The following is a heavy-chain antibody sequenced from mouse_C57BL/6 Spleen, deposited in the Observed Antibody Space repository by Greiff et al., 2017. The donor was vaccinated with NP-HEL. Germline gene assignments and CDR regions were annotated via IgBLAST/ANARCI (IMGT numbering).Heavy chain of an antibody. V-gene: IGHV7-3*01. CDR3: ARYGNYFDY. J-gene: IGHJ2*01. CDR1: GFTFTDYY. Sequence: EVMLVESGGGLVQPGGSLSLSCAASGFTFTDYYMSWVRQPPGKALEWLGFIRHKANGFTTEYRASVKGRFTISRDNSKSILYLQRNALRAEDSATYYCARYGNYFDYWGKGTTLTVSS. CDR2: IRHKANGFTT.